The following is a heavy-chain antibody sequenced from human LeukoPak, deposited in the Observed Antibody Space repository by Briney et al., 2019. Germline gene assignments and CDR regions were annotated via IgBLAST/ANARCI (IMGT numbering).Heavy chain of an antibody. D-gene: IGHD1-26*01. CDR2: ISSSSSTI. Sequence: PGGSLRLSCAASGFTFSSYSMNWVRQAPGKGLEWVSYISSSSSTIYYADSVKGRFTISRDNAKNSLYLQMNSLRAEDTAVYYCARESYVGAFDIWGQGTMVTVSS. CDR3: ARESYVGAFDI. J-gene: IGHJ3*02. V-gene: IGHV3-48*01. CDR1: GFTFSSYS.